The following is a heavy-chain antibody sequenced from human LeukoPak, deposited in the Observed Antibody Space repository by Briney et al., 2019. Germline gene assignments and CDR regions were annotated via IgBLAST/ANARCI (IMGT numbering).Heavy chain of an antibody. J-gene: IGHJ4*02. CDR2: ISTGSTYI. V-gene: IGHV3-21*01. CDR1: GFSFSSYN. CDR3: ARDFGDYPYYCDY. D-gene: IGHD4-17*01. Sequence: TGGSLRLSCAASGFSFSSYNMNWVRQAPGKGLEWVSCISTGSTYIYYVDSVKGRFTISRDNAKNALYLQMNSLRAEDTAEYYCARDFGDYPYYCDYWGQGTLVTVSS.